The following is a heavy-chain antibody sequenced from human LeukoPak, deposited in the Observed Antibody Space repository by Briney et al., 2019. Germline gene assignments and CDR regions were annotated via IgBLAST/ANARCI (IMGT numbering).Heavy chain of an antibody. Sequence: GASVKVSCKVSGYTLTELSMHWVRQAPGKGLEWMGGFDPEDGETIYAQKFQGRVTMTEDTSTDTAYMELSSLRSEDTAVYYCATTEPHYGDNRYYYYYYMDVWGKGTLVTVSS. V-gene: IGHV1-24*01. CDR1: GYTLTELS. D-gene: IGHD4-17*01. CDR2: FDPEDGET. J-gene: IGHJ6*03. CDR3: ATTEPHYGDNRYYYYYYMDV.